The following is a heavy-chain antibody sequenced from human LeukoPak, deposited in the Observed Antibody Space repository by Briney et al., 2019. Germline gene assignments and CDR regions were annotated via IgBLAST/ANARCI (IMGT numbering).Heavy chain of an antibody. CDR2: ISYDGSNK. V-gene: IGHV3-30-3*01. CDR1: GFTFSGYA. CDR3: ARRPFLTGYSDY. D-gene: IGHD3-9*01. Sequence: GGSLRLSCAASGFTFSGYAMHWVRQAPGKGLEWVAVISYDGSNKYYADSVKGRFTISRDNSKNTLYLQMNSLRAEDTAVYYCARRPFLTGYSDYWGQGTLVTVSS. J-gene: IGHJ4*02.